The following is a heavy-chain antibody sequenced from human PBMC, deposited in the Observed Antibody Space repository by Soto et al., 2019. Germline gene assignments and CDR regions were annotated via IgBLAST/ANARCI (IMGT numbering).Heavy chain of an antibody. V-gene: IGHV1-69*12. Sequence: QVQLVQSGAEVKKPESSVKVSCKAPGGTFSTYAISWVRQAPGQGLEWMGGIIPMFSTANYAQRFQDRVTITADESTITVYMELSSLRSEDTAVYFCASGIQLWLRRINNGYSGWGQGTLVTVSS. J-gene: IGHJ4*02. CDR3: ASGIQLWLRRINNGYSG. CDR2: IIPMFSTA. CDR1: GGTFSTYA. D-gene: IGHD5-18*01.